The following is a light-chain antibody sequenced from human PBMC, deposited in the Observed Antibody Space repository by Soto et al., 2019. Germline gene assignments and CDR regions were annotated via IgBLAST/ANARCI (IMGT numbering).Light chain of an antibody. CDR1: QSLLDSNGYNY. V-gene: IGKV2-28*01. CDR2: LGS. CDR3: MQALQTPIT. Sequence: DIVMTQSPLSLPVIPGEPASISCRSSQSLLDSNGYNYLVWYLQKPGQSPQLLIYLGSNRASGVPDRFSGSGSGTDFTLKISRVEAEDVGVYYCMQALQTPITFGHGTKVDIK. J-gene: IGKJ3*01.